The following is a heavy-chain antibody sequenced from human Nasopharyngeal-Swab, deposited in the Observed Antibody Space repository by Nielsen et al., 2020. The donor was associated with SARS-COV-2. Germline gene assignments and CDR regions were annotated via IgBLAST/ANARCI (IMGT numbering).Heavy chain of an antibody. Sequence: GGSLRLSCAASGLTFSSYAMSWVRQAPGKGLEWVSAISGSGGSTYYADSVKGRFTISRDNSKNTLYLQMNSLRAEDTAVYYCAKGHDYYGSGSYHRGYWGQGTLVTVSS. CDR3: AKGHDYYGSGSYHRGY. J-gene: IGHJ4*02. CDR1: GLTFSSYA. V-gene: IGHV3-23*01. CDR2: ISGSGGST. D-gene: IGHD3-10*01.